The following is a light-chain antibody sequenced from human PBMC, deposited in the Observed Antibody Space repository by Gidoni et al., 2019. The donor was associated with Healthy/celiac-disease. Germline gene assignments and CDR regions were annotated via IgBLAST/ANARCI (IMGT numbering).Light chain of an antibody. V-gene: IGLV2-14*03. J-gene: IGLJ2*01. Sequence: QSALTQTASVSWSPGQSITFSCTGTSSDVGGSNYVSWYQQHPDKAPKLMIYDVSNRPSGVSNRFSGAKSGNTASLTISGLQAEDEADYYCSSYTNSSTLKGVVFGAGTKLTVL. CDR1: SSDVGGSNY. CDR2: DVS. CDR3: SSYTNSSTLKGVV.